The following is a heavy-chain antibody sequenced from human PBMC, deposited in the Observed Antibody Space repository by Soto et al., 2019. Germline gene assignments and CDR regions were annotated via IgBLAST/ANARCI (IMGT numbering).Heavy chain of an antibody. D-gene: IGHD6-13*01. CDR2: IFYSGST. CDR1: GGSISSSSYY. J-gene: IGHJ3*02. Sequence: SETLSLTCTVSGGSISSSSYYWGWIRQPPGKGLEWIGSIFYSGSTYYNPSLKSRVTISVDTSKNQFSLKLTSVTAADTAVYYCARRYSSAFDIWGHGTMVT. CDR3: ARRYSSAFDI. V-gene: IGHV4-39*01.